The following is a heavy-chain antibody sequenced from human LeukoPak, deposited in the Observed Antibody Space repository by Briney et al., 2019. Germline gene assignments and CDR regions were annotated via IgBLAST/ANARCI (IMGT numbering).Heavy chain of an antibody. CDR3: ARDGVIADYRIRHNWFDP. D-gene: IGHD2/OR15-2a*01. Sequence: SETLSLTCTVSGGSISSSSYYWGWIRQPPGKGLVWIGGIYYSGSTYYNPSLKSRVTISVDTSKNQFSLKLSSVTAADTAVYYCARDGVIADYRIRHNWFDPWGQGTLVTVSS. CDR1: GGSISSSSYY. J-gene: IGHJ5*02. CDR2: IYYSGST. V-gene: IGHV4-39*07.